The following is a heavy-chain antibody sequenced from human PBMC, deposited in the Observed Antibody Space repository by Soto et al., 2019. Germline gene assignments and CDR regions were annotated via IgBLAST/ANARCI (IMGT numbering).Heavy chain of an antibody. J-gene: IGHJ4*02. CDR3: ARAVAVPADFDY. D-gene: IGHD6-19*01. Sequence: QVQLVQSGAEEKKPGASVKVSCKASGYTFTGYAMHWVRQAPGQRLEWMGWINAGNGNTKYSQKFQGRVTITRDTSASTADMELSRLRSEDSAVYYCARAVAVPADFDYWGQGTLVTVSS. CDR1: GYTFTGYA. V-gene: IGHV1-3*05. CDR2: INAGNGNT.